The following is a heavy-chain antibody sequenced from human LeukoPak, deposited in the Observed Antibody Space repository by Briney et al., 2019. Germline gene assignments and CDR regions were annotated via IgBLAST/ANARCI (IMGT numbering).Heavy chain of an antibody. V-gene: IGHV4-59*08. CDR2: IYYSGST. J-gene: IGHJ4*02. CDR1: GGSISSYY. D-gene: IGHD3-22*01. Sequence: YPSETLSLTCTVSGGSISSYYWSWIRQPPGKGLEWIGYIYYSGSTNYNPSLKSRVTISVDTSKNQFSLKLSSVTAADTAVYYCARHPTYYYDSSGYSRGYFDYWGQGTLVTVSS. CDR3: ARHPTYYYDSSGYSRGYFDY.